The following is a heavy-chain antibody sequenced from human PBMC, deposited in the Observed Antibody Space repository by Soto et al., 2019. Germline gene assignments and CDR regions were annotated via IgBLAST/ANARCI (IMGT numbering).Heavy chain of an antibody. CDR3: ARGGEPYYYDSSGYYASGDY. Sequence: PGGSLRLSCAASGFTFSSYGMHWVRQAPGKGLEWVAVIWYDGSNKYYADSVKGRFTISRDSSKNTLYLQMNSLRAEDTAVYYCARGGEPYYYDSSGYYASGDYWGQGTLVTVSS. V-gene: IGHV3-33*01. J-gene: IGHJ4*02. CDR2: IWYDGSNK. CDR1: GFTFSSYG. D-gene: IGHD3-22*01.